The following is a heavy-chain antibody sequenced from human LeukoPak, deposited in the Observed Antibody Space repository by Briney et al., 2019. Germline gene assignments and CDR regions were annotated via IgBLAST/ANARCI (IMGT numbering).Heavy chain of an antibody. CDR3: ARGGDFGGNPLYTWFDP. CDR1: GGSFSGYY. CDR2: INQSGST. V-gene: IGHV4-34*01. J-gene: IGHJ5*02. Sequence: SETLSLTCAVYGGSFSGYYWSWIRQPPGKGLEWIGEINQSGSTNYNPSLKSRVTISVDPSKNQFSLKLSSVTAADTAVYYCARGGDFGGNPLYTWFDPWGQGTLVTVSS. D-gene: IGHD4/OR15-4a*01.